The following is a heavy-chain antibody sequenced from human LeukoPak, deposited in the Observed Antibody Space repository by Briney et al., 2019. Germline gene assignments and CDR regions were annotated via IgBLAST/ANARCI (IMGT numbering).Heavy chain of an antibody. CDR2: INHSGST. Sequence: PSETLSLTCAVYGGSFSGYYWSWIRQPPGKGPEWIGEINHSGSTNYNPSLKSRVTISVDTSKNQFSLKLSSVTAADTAVYYCARGSGGQLAQIRFDYWGQGTLVTVSS. CDR1: GGSFSGYY. D-gene: IGHD6-6*01. CDR3: ARGSGGQLAQIRFDY. J-gene: IGHJ4*02. V-gene: IGHV4-34*01.